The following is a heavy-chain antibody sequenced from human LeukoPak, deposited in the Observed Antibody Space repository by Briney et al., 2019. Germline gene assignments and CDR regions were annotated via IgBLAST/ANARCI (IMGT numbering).Heavy chain of an antibody. CDR1: GGSISSGGYY. J-gene: IGHJ4*02. D-gene: IGHD6-19*01. CDR2: IFYSGST. CDR3: ARRIPVAGLFDY. Sequence: PSETLSLTCTASGGSISSGGYYWSWIRQHPGKGPEWIGYIFYSGSTYYNPSLKSRVTISQDTSKNQFSLKLSSVTAADTAVYYCARRIPVAGLFDYWGQGTLVTVSS. V-gene: IGHV4-31*03.